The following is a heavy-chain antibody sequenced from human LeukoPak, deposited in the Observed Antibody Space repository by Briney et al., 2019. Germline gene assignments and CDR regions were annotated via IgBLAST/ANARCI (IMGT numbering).Heavy chain of an antibody. CDR2: IYHSGST. Sequence: NPSETLSLTCTVSGYSISSGYYWGWIRQPPGKGLEWIGSIYHSGSTYHNPSLKSRVTISVDTSKNQFSLKLSSVTAADTAVYYCARQTGCSSTSCYFGFDIWGQGTMVTVSS. J-gene: IGHJ3*02. CDR3: ARQTGCSSTSCYFGFDI. V-gene: IGHV4-38-2*02. CDR1: GYSISSGYY. D-gene: IGHD2-2*01.